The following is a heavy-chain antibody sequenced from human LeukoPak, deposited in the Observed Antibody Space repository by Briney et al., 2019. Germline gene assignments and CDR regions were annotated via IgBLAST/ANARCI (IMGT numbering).Heavy chain of an antibody. D-gene: IGHD6-6*01. J-gene: IGHJ4*02. V-gene: IGHV4-59*08. CDR1: GGSISSYY. CDR3: ARTYSSSPPLVY. Sequence: PPETLSLTCTVSGGSISSYYWSWIRQPPGKGLEWIGYIYYSGSTNYNPSLKSRVTISVDTSKNQFSLKLSSVTAADTAVYYCARTYSSSPPLVYWGQGTLVTVSS. CDR2: IYYSGST.